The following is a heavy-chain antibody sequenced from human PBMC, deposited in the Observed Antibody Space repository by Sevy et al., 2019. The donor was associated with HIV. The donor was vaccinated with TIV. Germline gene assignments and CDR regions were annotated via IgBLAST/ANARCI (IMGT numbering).Heavy chain of an antibody. V-gene: IGHV3-74*01. D-gene: IGHD3-9*01. Sequence: GGSLRLSCAASGFTLSIYWMHWVRQVPGKGLVWVSHINSDGKIKRYADSVEGRFTISRDNAEKTVYLQMNSLRADDRAVYYCVRGSTGTFGHWGQGTLVTVSS. CDR1: GFTLSIYW. CDR2: INSDGKIK. CDR3: VRGSTGTFGH. J-gene: IGHJ4*02.